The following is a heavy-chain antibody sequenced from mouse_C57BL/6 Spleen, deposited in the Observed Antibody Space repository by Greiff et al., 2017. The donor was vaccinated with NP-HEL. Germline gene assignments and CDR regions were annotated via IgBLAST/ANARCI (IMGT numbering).Heavy chain of an antibody. CDR2: ISDGGSST. Sequence: DVMLVESGGGLVKPGGSLKLSCAASGFTFSSYAMSWVRQTPEKRLEWVATISDGGSSTYYPDNVKGRFTISRDNAKNNLYLQMSHLKSEDTAMYYCARVYDGYYEGYAMDYWGQGTSVTVSS. V-gene: IGHV5-4*03. CDR3: ARVYDGYYEGYAMDY. J-gene: IGHJ4*01. CDR1: GFTFSSYA. D-gene: IGHD2-3*01.